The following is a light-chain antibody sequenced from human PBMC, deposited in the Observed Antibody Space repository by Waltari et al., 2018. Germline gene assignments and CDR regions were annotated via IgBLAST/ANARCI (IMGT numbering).Light chain of an antibody. CDR3: SSYAGGSSLM. J-gene: IGLJ3*02. CDR1: STDVERSDP. Sequence: QSALTQPPSASGSPGQSITIPCTGISTDVERSDPVFWYPPHPGKAPKLLIYEVTKRPSGVPDRFSGSKSDNTASLAVSGLQAEDEADYYCSSYAGGSSLMFGGGTKLTVL. V-gene: IGLV2-8*01. CDR2: EVT.